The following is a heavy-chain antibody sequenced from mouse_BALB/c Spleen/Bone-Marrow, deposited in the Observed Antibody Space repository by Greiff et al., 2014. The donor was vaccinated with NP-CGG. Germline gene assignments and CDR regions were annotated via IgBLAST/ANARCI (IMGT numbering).Heavy chain of an antibody. Sequence: EVQLQQSGIALLERRGSRKLSCAASGFTFSSFEMHWVRQAPEKGLEWVAYISSYSSSIYYEDTVKGRFTISRDNPKNNLFLQKTRLRSENTAMYYCAAITTVVARYAMDDWGQGTSVTVSS. CDR1: GFTFSSFE. J-gene: IGHJ4*01. D-gene: IGHD1-1*01. CDR3: AAITTVVARYAMDD. V-gene: IGHV5-17*02. CDR2: ISSYSSSI.